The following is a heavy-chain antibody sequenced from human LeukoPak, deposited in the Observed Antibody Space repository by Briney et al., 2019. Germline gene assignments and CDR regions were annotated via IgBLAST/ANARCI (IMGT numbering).Heavy chain of an antibody. Sequence: GGSLRLSCVASGFTLSGHSMNWVRQTPGKGLEWVSYISSSGTIEFYADSVKGRFAISRENGKNALYLQMNSLRAEDTAVYYCARVPRQQLVGVGWGQGTLVTVSS. V-gene: IGHV3-48*04. CDR2: ISSSGTIE. CDR1: GFTLSGHS. J-gene: IGHJ4*02. CDR3: ARVPRQQLVGVG. D-gene: IGHD6-13*01.